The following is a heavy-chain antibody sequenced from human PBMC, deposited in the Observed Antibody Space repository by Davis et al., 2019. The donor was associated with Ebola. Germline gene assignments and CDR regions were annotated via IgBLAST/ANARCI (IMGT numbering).Heavy chain of an antibody. CDR3: ARGWNYGMDV. CDR2: ISSSSSYI. Sequence: GESLKISCAASGFTFSSDSMNWVRQAPGKGLAWVSSISSSSSYIYYADSVKGRFTISRDNAKNSLYLQMNSLRAEDTAVYYCARGWNYGMDVWGQGTTVTVSS. D-gene: IGHD1-1*01. CDR1: GFTFSSDS. V-gene: IGHV3-21*04. J-gene: IGHJ6*02.